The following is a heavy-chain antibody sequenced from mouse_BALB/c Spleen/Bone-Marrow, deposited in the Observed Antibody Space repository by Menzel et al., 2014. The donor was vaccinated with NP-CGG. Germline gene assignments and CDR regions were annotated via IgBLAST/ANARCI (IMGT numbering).Heavy chain of an antibody. V-gene: IGHV2-9*02. CDR1: GFSLTSSG. D-gene: IGHD1-1*01. Sequence: QVQLKDSGPGLVSPSQSLSITCTVSGFSLTSSGVHWVRQPPGKGLEWLGVIETGGIANYNSALTSRLSTSKDNSKSQVYLKMNSLQTDDTAMYYCARGVYVLTDWGQGTLVTVSA. CDR2: IETGGIA. CDR3: ARGVYVLTD. J-gene: IGHJ3*01.